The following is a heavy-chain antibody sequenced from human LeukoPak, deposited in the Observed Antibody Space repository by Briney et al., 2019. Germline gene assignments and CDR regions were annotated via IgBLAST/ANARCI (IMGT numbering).Heavy chain of an antibody. CDR1: GFTFSSYS. CDR2: ISSSSSYI. CDR3: ATAMVTRNWFDP. J-gene: IGHJ5*02. Sequence: GGSLRLSCAASGFTFSSYSMNWVRQAPGKGLEWVSSISSSSSYIYYADSVKGRFTISRDNAKNSLYLQMNSLRAEDTAVYYCATAMVTRNWFDPWGQGTLVTVSS. D-gene: IGHD3-10*01. V-gene: IGHV3-21*01.